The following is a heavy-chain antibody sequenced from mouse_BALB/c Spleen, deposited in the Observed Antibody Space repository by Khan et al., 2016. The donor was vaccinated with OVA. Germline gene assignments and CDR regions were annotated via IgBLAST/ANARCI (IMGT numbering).Heavy chain of an antibody. J-gene: IGHJ2*01. Sequence: VQLKESGPGLVKPSQSLSLTCTVTGYSITSGYGWNWIRQFPGNKLEWMGYIRYSGSTNYNPSLKSRISITRDTSKNQFFLQLNSVTTEDTATYYCARTAMIKYWGQGTTLTVSS. CDR1: GYSITSGYG. V-gene: IGHV3-1*02. CDR3: ARTAMIKY. D-gene: IGHD1-2*01. CDR2: IRYSGST.